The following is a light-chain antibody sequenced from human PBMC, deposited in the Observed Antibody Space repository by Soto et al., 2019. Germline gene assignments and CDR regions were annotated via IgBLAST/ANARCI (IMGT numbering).Light chain of an antibody. J-gene: IGKJ4*01. Sequence: DIRMTQSPSSLSASVGDRVTITCRASQSVTTYLNWYQQKPGKATKLLIYVASTLQSGVPSRFSGSGSGTDFALTISSLQPEDSATYFCQQTYSTPPLSFGGGTRIEIK. CDR2: VAS. CDR3: QQTYSTPPLS. CDR1: QSVTTY. V-gene: IGKV1-39*01.